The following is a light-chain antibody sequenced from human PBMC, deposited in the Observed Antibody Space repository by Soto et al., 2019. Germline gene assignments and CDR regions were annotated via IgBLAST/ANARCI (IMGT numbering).Light chain of an antibody. J-gene: IGKJ4*01. CDR1: QGIGVY. CDR3: QKYNSAPLT. V-gene: IGKV1-27*01. Sequence: DIQMTQSPSSLSASLGDRVTITCRASQGIGVYLAWFQQKPGKVPRLLIYAASALQSGVPSRFSGGGSGTDFTLIINSLQPEDVATYYCQKYNSAPLTFGGGTKVEIK. CDR2: AAS.